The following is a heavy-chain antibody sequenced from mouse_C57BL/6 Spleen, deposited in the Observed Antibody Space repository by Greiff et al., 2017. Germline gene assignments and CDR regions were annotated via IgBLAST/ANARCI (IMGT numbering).Heavy chain of an antibody. V-gene: IGHV1-18*01. CDR1: GYTFPDYN. Sequence: VQLQQSGPELVKPGASVKIPCKASGYTFPDYNMDWVKQSHGKSLEWIGDITPYYGGTIYNQKFKGKATLPVDKSSSTAYMGLRSLTSEDTSCEYYSIRLGGYGYFDVWGTGTTVTVSS. D-gene: IGHD1-1*02. J-gene: IGHJ1*03. CDR3: SIRLGGYGYFDV. CDR2: ITPYYGGT.